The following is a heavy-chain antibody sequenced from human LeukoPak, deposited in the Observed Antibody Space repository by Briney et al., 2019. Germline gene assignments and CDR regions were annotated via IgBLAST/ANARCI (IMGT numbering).Heavy chain of an antibody. CDR3: ARHTAEKYNWFDR. CDR1: GGSIKSASYS. CDR2: IYTSGRT. V-gene: IGHV4-61*02. J-gene: IGHJ5*02. D-gene: IGHD5-24*01. Sequence: SQTLSLTCTVSGGSIKSASYSWTWIRQPAGKGLEWIGRIYTSGRTDYNPSLKSRVTISLDTSKNQFSLEMTSMTAADTAVYYCARHTAEKYNWFDRWGQGTLVTVSS.